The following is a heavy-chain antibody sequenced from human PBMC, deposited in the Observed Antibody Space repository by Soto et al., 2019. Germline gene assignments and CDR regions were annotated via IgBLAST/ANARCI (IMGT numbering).Heavy chain of an antibody. CDR2: ISAYNGNT. J-gene: IGHJ5*02. D-gene: IGHD2-15*01. CDR3: ARDRDCSGGSCYAPDWFDP. V-gene: IGHV1-18*01. Sequence: ASVTVSCQASGYTFTSYGISLVRQAPGQGLEWMGWISAYNGNTNYAQKLQGRVTMTTDTSTSTAYMELRSLRSDDTAVYYCARDRDCSGGSCYAPDWFDPWGQGTLVTVSS. CDR1: GYTFTSYG.